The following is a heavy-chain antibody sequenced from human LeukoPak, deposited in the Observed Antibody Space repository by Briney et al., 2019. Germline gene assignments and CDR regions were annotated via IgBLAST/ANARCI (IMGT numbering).Heavy chain of an antibody. Sequence: GGSLRLSCAASGFTLSTYWMAWVRQAPGKGLEWVANIKPDGSEKTYADSVRGRFTISRDNAKNFLYLQVNTLRPEDTAVYYCATVSVAGTGFLDYWGQGTLVTVSS. D-gene: IGHD6-13*01. CDR3: ATVSVAGTGFLDY. CDR1: GFTLSTYW. V-gene: IGHV3-7*05. CDR2: IKPDGSEK. J-gene: IGHJ4*02.